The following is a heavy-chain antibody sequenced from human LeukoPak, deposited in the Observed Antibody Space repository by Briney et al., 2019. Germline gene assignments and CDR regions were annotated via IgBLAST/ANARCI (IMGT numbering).Heavy chain of an antibody. CDR2: IYYSGST. CDR3: ARTSYDILTGMGAFDI. Sequence: SETLSLTCTVSGGSIGSYYWSWIRQPPGKGLEWIGYIYYSGSTNYNPSLKSRVTISVDTSKNQFSLKLSSVTAADTAVYYCARTSYDILTGMGAFDIWGQGTMVTVSS. V-gene: IGHV4-59*01. CDR1: GGSIGSYY. D-gene: IGHD3-9*01. J-gene: IGHJ3*02.